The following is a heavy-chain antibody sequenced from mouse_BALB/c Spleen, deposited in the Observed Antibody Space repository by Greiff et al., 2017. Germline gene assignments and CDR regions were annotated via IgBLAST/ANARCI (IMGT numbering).Heavy chain of an antibody. CDR2: ISSGGSYT. J-gene: IGHJ1*01. CDR1: GFTFSSYA. Sequence: EVKLVESGGGLVKPGGSLKLSCAASGFTFSSYAMSWVRQTPEKRLEWVATISSGGSYTYYPDSVKGRFTISRDNAKNTLYLQMSSLRSEDTAMYYGARNYGYAWYFDVWGAGTTVTVSS. V-gene: IGHV5-9-3*01. CDR3: ARNYGYAWYFDV. D-gene: IGHD1-2*01.